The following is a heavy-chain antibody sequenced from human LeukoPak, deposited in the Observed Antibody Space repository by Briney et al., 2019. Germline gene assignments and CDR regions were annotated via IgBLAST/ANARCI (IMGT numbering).Heavy chain of an antibody. CDR3: AREMGYSSSWYPAY. D-gene: IGHD6-13*01. CDR1: GYTFTSYG. V-gene: IGHV1-18*04. Sequence: GASVKVSCKASGYTFTSYGVSWVRQAPGQGLEWMGWISAYNGNTNYAQKLQGRVTMTTDTSTSTAYMELRSLRSDDTAVYYCAREMGYSSSWYPAYWGQGTLVTVSS. J-gene: IGHJ4*02. CDR2: ISAYNGNT.